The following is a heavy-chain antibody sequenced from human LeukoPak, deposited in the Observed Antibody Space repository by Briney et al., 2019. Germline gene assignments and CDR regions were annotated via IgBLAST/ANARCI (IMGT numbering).Heavy chain of an antibody. J-gene: IGHJ5*02. D-gene: IGHD3-22*01. CDR1: GGTFSSYA. CDR2: IIPIFGTA. CDR3: ARVGASSGYYNWFDP. V-gene: IGHV1-69*01. Sequence: SVKVSCKASGGTFSSYASSWVRQAPGQGLEWMGGIIPIFGTANYAQKFQGRVTITADESTSTAYMELSSLRSEDTAVYYCARVGASSGYYNWFDPWGQGTLVTVSS.